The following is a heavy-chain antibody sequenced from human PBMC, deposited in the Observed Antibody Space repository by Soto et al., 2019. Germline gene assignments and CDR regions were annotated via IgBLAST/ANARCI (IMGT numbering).Heavy chain of an antibody. J-gene: IGHJ4*02. V-gene: IGHV3-23*01. CDR1: GFSFYTYA. D-gene: IGHD3-10*01. Sequence: GGSLRLSCVASGFSFYTYAMSWVRQAPGKGLEWVSAIGGSGDTTYYAESVKGRFTISRDNAKNTLYLQMNSLRDEDAAIYYCAKDWAATRGFMDFWGRGTRFT. CDR2: IGGSGDTT. CDR3: AKDWAATRGFMDF.